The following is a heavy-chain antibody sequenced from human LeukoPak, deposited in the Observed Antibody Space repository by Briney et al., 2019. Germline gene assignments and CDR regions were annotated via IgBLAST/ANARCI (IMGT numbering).Heavy chain of an antibody. CDR1: GFTFSSYA. J-gene: IGHJ4*02. D-gene: IGHD3-10*01. Sequence: PGGSLRLSCAAPGFTFSSYAMSWVRRAPGKGLEWVSAISGSGGSTYYADSVKGWFTISRDNSKNTLYLQMNSLRAEDTAVYYCAKDTARGVIAYYLDYWGQGTLVTVSS. V-gene: IGHV3-23*01. CDR2: ISGSGGST. CDR3: AKDTARGVIAYYLDY.